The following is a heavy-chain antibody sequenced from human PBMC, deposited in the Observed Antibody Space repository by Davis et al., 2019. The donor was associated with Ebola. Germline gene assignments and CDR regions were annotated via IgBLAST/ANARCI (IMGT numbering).Heavy chain of an antibody. CDR1: GFTFSSYA. CDR3: ARGLNFHGGYDY. Sequence: GESLKISCAASGFTFSSYAMHWVRQAPGKGLEYVSAISSNGGSTYYANSVKGRFTISRDNSKNTLYLQMGSLRAEDMAVYYCARGLNFHGGYDYWGQGTLVTVSS. D-gene: IGHD2-15*01. V-gene: IGHV3-64*01. CDR2: ISSNGGST. J-gene: IGHJ4*02.